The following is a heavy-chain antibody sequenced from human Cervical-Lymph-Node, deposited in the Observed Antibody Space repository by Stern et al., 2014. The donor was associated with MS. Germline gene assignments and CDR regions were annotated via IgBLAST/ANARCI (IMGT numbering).Heavy chain of an antibody. J-gene: IGHJ1*01. D-gene: IGHD6-6*01. CDR3: TRDGRSSLSEYFQT. V-gene: IGHV4-59*01. CDR1: GGSIGRYY. CDR2: IYHNGNT. Sequence: QVQLVESGPGLVKPSETLSLTCTVSGGSIGRYYWSWVRQPPGKSLAWIGYIYHNGNTNYNPSLKSRVSMSVDTSKNQFSLNRTSVTAADTAVYYCTRDGRSSLSEYFQTWGQGSLVTVSS.